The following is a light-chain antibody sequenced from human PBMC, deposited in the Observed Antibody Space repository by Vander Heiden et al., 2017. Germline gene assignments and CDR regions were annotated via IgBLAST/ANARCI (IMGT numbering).Light chain of an antibody. V-gene: IGKV3-20*01. CDR2: GAS. Sequence: EIVLTQSPGTLSLSPGERATLSCRASQSVSSSYLAWYQQKPGQAPRLLIYGASSRVTGIPDRFSGSGSGTDFTLTISRLEPEDCAVYYCQQYGSSPLTFGGGTKVEIK. J-gene: IGKJ4*01. CDR3: QQYGSSPLT. CDR1: QSVSSSY.